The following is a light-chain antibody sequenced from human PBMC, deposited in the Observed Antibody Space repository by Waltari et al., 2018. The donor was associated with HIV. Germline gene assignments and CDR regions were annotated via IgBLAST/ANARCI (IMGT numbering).Light chain of an antibody. CDR1: QSLLHKNGKNY. V-gene: IGKV2-28*01. CDR3: MQALHTPFM. Sequence: DVLLTQSPVSLAVTPGESASISCKSSQSLLHKNGKNYLDWYVKKPGQTPQLLMYMASKLAAGVPVRFSGSGSGTEFTLKISRVEAEDVGLYDCMQALHTPFMFGHGTRLEI. J-gene: IGKJ5*01. CDR2: MAS.